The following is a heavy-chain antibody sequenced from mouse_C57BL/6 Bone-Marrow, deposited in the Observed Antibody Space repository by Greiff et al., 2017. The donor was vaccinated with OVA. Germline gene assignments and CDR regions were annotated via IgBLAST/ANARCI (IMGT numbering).Heavy chain of an antibody. V-gene: IGHV1-15*01. CDR2: IDPETGGT. D-gene: IGHD1-1*01. Sequence: VKLQESGAELVRPGASVTLSCKASGYTFTDYEMHWVKQTPVHGLEWIGAIDPETGGTAYNQKFKGKAILTADKSSSTAYMELRSLTSEDSAVYYCTRTLLLRFLYYFDYWGQGTTLTVSS. J-gene: IGHJ2*01. CDR3: TRTLLLRFLYYFDY. CDR1: GYTFTDYE.